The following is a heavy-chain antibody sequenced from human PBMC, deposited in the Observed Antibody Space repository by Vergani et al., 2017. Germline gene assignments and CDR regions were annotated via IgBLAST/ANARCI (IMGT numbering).Heavy chain of an antibody. CDR3: ARHTTYTDS. CDR1: GYSFTNYW. J-gene: IGHJ4*02. D-gene: IGHD1-1*01. Sequence: VQLVQSGAEVKKPGESLKISCQISGYSFTNYWIGWVRQMPGKGLEWMGIIHPADSDTRYSPSFQGQVTISADKSISTAFLQWDSLKASDTALYYCARHTTYTDSWGQGTLVTVSS. V-gene: IGHV5-51*01. CDR2: IHPADSDT.